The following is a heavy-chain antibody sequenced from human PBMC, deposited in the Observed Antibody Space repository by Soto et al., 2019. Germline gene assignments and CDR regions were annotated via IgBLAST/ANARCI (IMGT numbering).Heavy chain of an antibody. D-gene: IGHD3-10*01. Sequence: QVQLQESGPGLVKPSETLSLTCTVSGDSISRYYWSWIRLSPEKGLERMGYIYYSGETNYNPSFKSRVTISVDRTNNQFSLKLSSLTAADTAVYYCARDQGGEFLKGSGMDVWGHGTTVTVSS. CDR2: IYYSGET. CDR3: ARDQGGEFLKGSGMDV. J-gene: IGHJ6*02. V-gene: IGHV4-59*01. CDR1: GDSISRYY.